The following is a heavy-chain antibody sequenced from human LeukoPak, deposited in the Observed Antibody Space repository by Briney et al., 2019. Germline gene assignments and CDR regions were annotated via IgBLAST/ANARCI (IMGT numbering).Heavy chain of an antibody. CDR3: ARVREGGSVWGSHCSSFYTDY. CDR1: GGFISSSNSH. Sequence: PSETLSLTCTVSGGFISSSNSHWGWIRQPPGKGLEWVGTIYYSGSTYYKSSLKSRVTISVNTSKNQFSLKLSSVTAADTAVYYCARVREGGSVWGSHCSSFYTDYWGQGTLVTVSS. V-gene: IGHV4-39*07. D-gene: IGHD3-16*02. J-gene: IGHJ4*02. CDR2: IYYSGST.